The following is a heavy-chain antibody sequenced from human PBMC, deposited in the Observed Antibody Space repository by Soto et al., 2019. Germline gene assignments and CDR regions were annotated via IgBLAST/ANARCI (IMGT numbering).Heavy chain of an antibody. CDR2: MFYTGNT. CDR1: GNSLRSTNYH. D-gene: IGHD4-17*01. V-gene: IGHV4-39*07. J-gene: IGHJ4*02. CDR3: ARDYGDCFDF. Sequence: PSETLSLTCTVSGNSLRSTNYHWGWIRQTPWKDLQWIASMFYTGNTYYNPSLQSRVTISVDRSKNQFSLNLSSVTAADTAVYYCARDYGDCFDFWGQGTLVTVSS.